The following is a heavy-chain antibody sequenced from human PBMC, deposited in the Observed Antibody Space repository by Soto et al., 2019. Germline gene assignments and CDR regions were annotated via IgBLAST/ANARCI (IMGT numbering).Heavy chain of an antibody. CDR1: GFTFSSFW. Sequence: EVQLVESGGGLVQPGGSLRLSCAASGFTFSSFWMHWARQAPGKGLEWVSRISSDGSSTTYADSVKGRFTISRDNAKNTLFLKMTSLRAEDTAVYYCARDRGSSGRPYHLDYWGQATLVPVSS. CDR3: ARDRGSSGRPYHLDY. D-gene: IGHD6-19*01. V-gene: IGHV3-74*01. CDR2: ISSDGSST. J-gene: IGHJ4*01.